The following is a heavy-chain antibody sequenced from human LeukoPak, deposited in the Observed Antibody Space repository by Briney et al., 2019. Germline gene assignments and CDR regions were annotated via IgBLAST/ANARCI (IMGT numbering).Heavy chain of an antibody. J-gene: IGHJ4*02. Sequence: GGSLRLSCAASGFTFSSCSMNWVRQAPGKGLEWVSSISSSSSYISYADSVKGRLTISRDNAKSSLYLQMNSLRAEDTAVYYCAREDRVLGIFDSWGQGTLVTVSS. D-gene: IGHD3-16*01. CDR2: ISSSSSYI. V-gene: IGHV3-21*01. CDR3: AREDRVLGIFDS. CDR1: GFTFSSCS.